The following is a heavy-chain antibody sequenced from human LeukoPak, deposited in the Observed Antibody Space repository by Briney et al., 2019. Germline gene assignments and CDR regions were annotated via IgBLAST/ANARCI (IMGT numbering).Heavy chain of an antibody. CDR3: AADSGYSYGYNY. CDR2: FDPEDGET. Sequence: GASVKVSCKVSGYTLTELSMHWVRQAPGKGLEWMGGFDPEDGETIYAQKFQGRVTMTEDTSTDTAYMELSSLRSEDTAVYYCAADSGYSYGYNYWGQGTLVTVSS. CDR1: GYTLTELS. D-gene: IGHD5-18*01. J-gene: IGHJ4*02. V-gene: IGHV1-24*01.